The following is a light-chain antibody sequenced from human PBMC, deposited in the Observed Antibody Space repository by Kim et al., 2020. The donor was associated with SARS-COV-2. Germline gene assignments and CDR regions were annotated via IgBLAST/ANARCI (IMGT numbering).Light chain of an antibody. CDR3: QAWDSITVV. CDR1: KLGDKY. J-gene: IGLJ2*01. Sequence: SYELTQPPSVSVSPGQTASITCSGDKLGDKYASWYQQKPGQSPVLVIYQDTKLPSGIPERFSGSNSGNTATLTISGTQAMDEADYYCQAWDSITVVFGGGTQLTVL. V-gene: IGLV3-1*01. CDR2: QDT.